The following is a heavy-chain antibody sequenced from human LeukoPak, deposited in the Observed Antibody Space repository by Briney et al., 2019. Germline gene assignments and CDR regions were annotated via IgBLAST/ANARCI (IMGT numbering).Heavy chain of an antibody. J-gene: IGHJ5*02. CDR3: ASVYGSGSHTHNWFDP. Sequence: SETLSLTCTVSGGSISSYYWSWIRQPPGKGLEWIGEIYHSGSTNYNPSLKSRVTISVDKSKNQFSLKLSSVTAADTAVYYCASVYGSGSHTHNWFDPWGQGTLVTVSS. CDR2: IYHSGST. D-gene: IGHD3-10*01. V-gene: IGHV4-59*12. CDR1: GGSISSYY.